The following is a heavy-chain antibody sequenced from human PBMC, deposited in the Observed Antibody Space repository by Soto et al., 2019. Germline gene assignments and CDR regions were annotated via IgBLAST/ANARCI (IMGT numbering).Heavy chain of an antibody. J-gene: IGHJ4*02. V-gene: IGHV3-23*01. D-gene: IGHD3-16*01. CDR3: AKDLGELPLSSFDY. Sequence: GGSLRLSCAASGFTFSSYAMSWVRQAPGKGLEWVSAISGSGGSTYYADSVKGRLTISRDNSKNTLYLQMNSLRAEDTAVYYCAKDLGELPLSSFDYWGQGTLVTVSS. CDR1: GFTFSSYA. CDR2: ISGSGGST.